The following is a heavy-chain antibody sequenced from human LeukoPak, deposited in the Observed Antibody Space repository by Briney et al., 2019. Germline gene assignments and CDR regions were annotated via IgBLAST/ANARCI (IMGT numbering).Heavy chain of an antibody. Sequence: GGSLRLSCAASGFTFTTYGMTWVRQAPGKGLELVSTISRSSTSIFYAHSVKGRFTISRDDAKNSVSLQMSSLRVEDTAVYYCATDGAAWSRSYWGQGTLVTVSS. CDR3: ATDGAAWSRSY. D-gene: IGHD2-8*02. CDR1: GFTFTTYG. CDR2: ISRSSTSI. J-gene: IGHJ4*02. V-gene: IGHV3-21*01.